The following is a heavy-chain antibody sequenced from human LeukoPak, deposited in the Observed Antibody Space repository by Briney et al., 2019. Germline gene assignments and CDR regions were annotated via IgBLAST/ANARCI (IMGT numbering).Heavy chain of an antibody. CDR3: ARDITWFGELLPSGMDV. CDR2: INPSGGST. CDR1: GYTFTGYY. J-gene: IGHJ6*02. V-gene: IGHV1-46*01. Sequence: GASVKVSCKASGYTFTGYYMHWVRQAPGQGLEWMGIINPSGGSTSYAQKFQGRVTMTRDTSTSTVYMELSSLRSEDTAVYYCARDITWFGELLPSGMDVWGQGTTVTVSS. D-gene: IGHD3-10*01.